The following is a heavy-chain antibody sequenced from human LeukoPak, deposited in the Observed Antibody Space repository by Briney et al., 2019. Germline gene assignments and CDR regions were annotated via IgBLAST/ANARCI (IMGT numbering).Heavy chain of an antibody. D-gene: IGHD2-2*01. V-gene: IGHV1-69*13. CDR2: IIPIFGTA. CDR3: ARDGVVPAAMVDDY. CDR1: GGTFSSYA. J-gene: IGHJ4*02. Sequence: VASVKVSCKASGGTFSSYAISWVRQAPGQGLEWMGGIIPIFGTANYAQKFQGRVTITADESTSTAYMELRSLRSDDTAVYYCARDGVVPAAMVDDYWGQGTLVTVSS.